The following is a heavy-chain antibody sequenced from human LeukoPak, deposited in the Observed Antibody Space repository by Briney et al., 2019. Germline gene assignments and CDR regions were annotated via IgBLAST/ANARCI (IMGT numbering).Heavy chain of an antibody. CDR3: ARDPAIELYYFDY. CDR1: GFTFSSYA. CDR2: ISYDGSNK. J-gene: IGHJ4*02. Sequence: GGPLRLSCAASGFTFSSYAMHWVRQAPGKGLEWVAVISYDGSNKYYADSVKGRFTISRDNSKNTLYLQMNSLRAEDTAVYYCARDPAIELYYFDYWGQGTLVTVSS. D-gene: IGHD2-2*02. V-gene: IGHV3-30-3*01.